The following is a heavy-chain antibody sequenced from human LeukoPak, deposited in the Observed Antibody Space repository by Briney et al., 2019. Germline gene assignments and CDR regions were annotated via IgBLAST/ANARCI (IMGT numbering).Heavy chain of an antibody. CDR3: ARLGDSSGYVDY. V-gene: IGHV3-7*04. CDR1: GFTFSGHW. Sequence: PGGSLRLSCAASGFTFSGHWMTWVRQAPGKGLEWVASTKPDGSETHYVDSVKGRFTISRDNAKNSMFLQMNSLRAEDTAVYYCARLGDSSGYVDYWGQGSMVTVSS. D-gene: IGHD3-22*01. CDR2: TKPDGSET. J-gene: IGHJ4*02.